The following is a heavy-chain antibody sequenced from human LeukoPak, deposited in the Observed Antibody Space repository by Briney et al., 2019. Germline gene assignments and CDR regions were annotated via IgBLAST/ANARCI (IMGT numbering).Heavy chain of an antibody. Sequence: GGSLRLSCAASGFTFSSYEMNWVRQAPGKGLEWVSYISSSGSTIYYADSVKGRFTISRDNAKNSLYLQMNSLRAEDTAVYYCARLDDSSGYYSPGYWGQGTLVTVSS. CDR1: GFTFSSYE. J-gene: IGHJ4*02. V-gene: IGHV3-48*03. D-gene: IGHD3-22*01. CDR2: ISSSGSTI. CDR3: ARLDDSSGYYSPGY.